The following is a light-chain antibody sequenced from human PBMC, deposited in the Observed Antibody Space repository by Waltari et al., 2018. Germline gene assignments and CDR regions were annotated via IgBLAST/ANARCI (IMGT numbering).Light chain of an antibody. CDR1: SSNTGTTY. V-gene: IGLV1-47*01. Sequence: QSVLTQPPSLSGTPGQRVTISCSGRSSNTGTTYVFWYQQFPGRAPKLLLYLDDHRPSGVPDRFSASKSGSSASLTISGLRPEDEADYHCAGWDDSLTGVVFGGGTKLTV. CDR2: LDD. CDR3: AGWDDSLTGVV. J-gene: IGLJ2*01.